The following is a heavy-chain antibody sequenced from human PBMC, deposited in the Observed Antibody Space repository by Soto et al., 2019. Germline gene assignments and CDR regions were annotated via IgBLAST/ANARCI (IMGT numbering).Heavy chain of an antibody. J-gene: IGHJ4*02. CDR1: GGTFSSYS. CDR2: IIPIFGTA. V-gene: IGHV1-69*01. CDR3: ARDGGRHSGGIDY. Sequence: QVQPVQSGAEVKKPGSSVKVSCKASGGTFSSYSIHWVRQAPGQGLEWMGEIIPIFGTANYAQKFQGRVTITADESTSTAYMELSSLRSEDTAVYYCARDGGRHSGGIDYWGQGTLVTVSS. D-gene: IGHD1-26*01.